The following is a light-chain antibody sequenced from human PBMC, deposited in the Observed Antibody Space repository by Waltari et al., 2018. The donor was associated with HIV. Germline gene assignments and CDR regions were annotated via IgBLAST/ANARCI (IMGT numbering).Light chain of an antibody. Sequence: QSVLTQPPSASGTPGQSVTISCSGSSSNIGSNYVYWYQQLPGTAPKLLIYRNNQRPSWGPDRVSGFKSGTSASLAIGGLRSEDEADYYCAAWDDNLGGWVFGGGSKLTIL. V-gene: IGLV1-47*01. CDR3: AAWDDNLGGWV. CDR1: SSNIGSNY. J-gene: IGLJ3*02. CDR2: RNN.